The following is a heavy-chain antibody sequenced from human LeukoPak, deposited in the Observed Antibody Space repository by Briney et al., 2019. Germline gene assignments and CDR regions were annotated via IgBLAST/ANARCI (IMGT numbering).Heavy chain of an antibody. CDR1: GGSIRSSYYY. J-gene: IGHJ6*02. CDR3: ARDGYYGMDV. CDR2: IYYSGGT. Sequence: SETLSLTCTVSGGSIRSSYYYWGWIRQPPGKGLEWIGYIYYSGGTNYNPSLKSRVTISVDMSKNQFSLKLSSVTAADTAVYYCARDGYYGMDVWGQGTTVTVSS. V-gene: IGHV4-61*05. D-gene: IGHD5-24*01.